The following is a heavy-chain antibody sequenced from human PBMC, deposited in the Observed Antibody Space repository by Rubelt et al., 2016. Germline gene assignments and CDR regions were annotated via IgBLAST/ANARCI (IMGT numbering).Heavy chain of an antibody. CDR3: VRMFTSGWFFDY. J-gene: IGHJ4*02. CDR1: GFTFSSYA. CDR2: ISSNGGST. V-gene: IGHV3-64D*09. Sequence: EVQLLESGGGLVQPGGSLRLSCAASGFTFSSYAMSWVRQAPGKGLEYVSGISSNGGSTNYADPVKGRFTISRDNSKNTLYLQMSSLRPDDAAVYYCVRMFTSGWFFDYWGQGTLVSVSS. D-gene: IGHD6-19*01.